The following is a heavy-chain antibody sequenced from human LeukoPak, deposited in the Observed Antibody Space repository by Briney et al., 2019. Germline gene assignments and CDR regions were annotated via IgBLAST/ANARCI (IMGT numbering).Heavy chain of an antibody. CDR3: AGTPWFEELTLDC. CDR2: IVVGSGNT. CDR1: GFTFTSST. V-gene: IGHV1-58*02. Sequence: SVKVSCKASGFTFTSSTIQWVRQARGQRLEWIRWIVVGSGNTNYAQKFQERVIITRDMSTTTVYMELSSLRSEDTAVYYCAGTPWFEELTLDCWGQGTLVTVSS. D-gene: IGHD3-10*01. J-gene: IGHJ4*02.